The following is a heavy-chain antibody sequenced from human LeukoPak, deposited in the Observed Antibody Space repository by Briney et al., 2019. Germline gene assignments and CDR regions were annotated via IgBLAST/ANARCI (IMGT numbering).Heavy chain of an antibody. D-gene: IGHD1-26*01. CDR1: GGSISSYY. J-gene: IGHJ3*02. Sequence: SETLSLTCTVSGGSISSYYWNWIRQPPGKGLEWLGYISYTGSTNYNPSLKSRVTISVDTSKNQFSLKLSSVTAADTAVYYCASGARSSGAFDIWGQGTMVTVSS. V-gene: IGHV4-59*08. CDR3: ASGARSSGAFDI. CDR2: ISYTGST.